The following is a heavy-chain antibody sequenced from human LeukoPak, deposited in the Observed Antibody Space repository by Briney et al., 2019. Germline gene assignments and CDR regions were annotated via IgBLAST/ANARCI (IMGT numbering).Heavy chain of an antibody. Sequence: GGSLRLSCAASGFTFSSYGMHWVRQAPGKGLEWVAVIWYDGSNKYYADSVKGRFTISRDNSKNTLYLQMNSLRAEDTAVYYCAKDVYSGYEGYFDLWGRGTLVTVSS. CDR3: AKDVYSGYEGYFDL. V-gene: IGHV3-33*06. CDR1: GFTFSSYG. J-gene: IGHJ2*01. CDR2: IWYDGSNK. D-gene: IGHD5-12*01.